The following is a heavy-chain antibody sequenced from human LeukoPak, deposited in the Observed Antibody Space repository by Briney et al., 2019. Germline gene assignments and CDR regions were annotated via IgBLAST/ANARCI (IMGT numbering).Heavy chain of an antibody. J-gene: IGHJ4*02. V-gene: IGHV3-21*01. Sequence: PGGSLRLSCVVSRFTFSAYSMNWVRQARREGVEGVSSISFNSYYIYYADSVKGRFTISRDDAKNSLYLQMNSLRAEDSAVYYCARYPLSSSWYFFDYWGQGTLVTVSS. CDR3: ARYPLSSSWYFFDY. CDR1: RFTFSAYS. CDR2: ISFNSYYI. D-gene: IGHD6-13*01.